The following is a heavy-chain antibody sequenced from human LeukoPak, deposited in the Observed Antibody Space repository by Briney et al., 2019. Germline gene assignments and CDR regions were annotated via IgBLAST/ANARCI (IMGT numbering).Heavy chain of an antibody. CDR1: GGNFIRFV. V-gene: IGHV1-69*04. CDR2: NIPIFGKP. CDR3: ARGRPTTSIAAAGVNWFDP. Sequence: EASVKVSCKASGGNFIRFVLSWVRQAPGQGLEWMGSNIPIFGKPKYAQKFQGRVTITADKSTSTAYMELSSLRSEDTAVYYCARGRPTTSIAAAGVNWFDPWGQGTLVTVSS. D-gene: IGHD6-13*01. J-gene: IGHJ5*02.